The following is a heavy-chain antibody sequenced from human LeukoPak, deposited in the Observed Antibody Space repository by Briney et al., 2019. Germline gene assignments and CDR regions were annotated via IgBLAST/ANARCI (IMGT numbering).Heavy chain of an antibody. CDR3: AKVAERGVLRFLEWLLALDY. D-gene: IGHD3-3*01. Sequence: GGSLRLSCAASGFTFSSYAMSWVRQAPGKGLEWVSAISGSGGSTYYADSVKGRFTISRDNSKNTLYLQMNSLRAEDTAVYYCAKVAERGVLRFLEWLLALDYWGQGTLVTVSS. CDR2: ISGSGGST. V-gene: IGHV3-23*01. J-gene: IGHJ4*02. CDR1: GFTFSSYA.